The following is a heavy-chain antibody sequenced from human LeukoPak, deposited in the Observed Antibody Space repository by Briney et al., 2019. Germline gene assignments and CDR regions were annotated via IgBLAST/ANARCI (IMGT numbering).Heavy chain of an antibody. CDR1: GFTFSDHF. V-gene: IGHV3-72*01. CDR3: ARVSAITGATDDLDF. CDR2: IRRKPNSYTT. D-gene: IGHD1/OR15-1a*01. Sequence: GGSLRLSCAASGFTFSDHFMDWVRQAPGKGLEWVGRIRRKPNSYTTEYAASVKGRFTFSRDDSKNSLYLQMNSLETEDTAVYYCARVSAITGATDDLDFWGQGTMVTVSS. J-gene: IGHJ3*01.